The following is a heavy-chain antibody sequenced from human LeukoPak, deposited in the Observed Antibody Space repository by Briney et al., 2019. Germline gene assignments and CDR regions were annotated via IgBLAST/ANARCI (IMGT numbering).Heavy chain of an antibody. Sequence: PSETLSLTCTVSGGSVSSSSYYWGWIRQPPGKGLEWIGSMYYSGSTYYNPSLKSRVTISVDTSKNQFSLKLSSVTAADTAVYYCARTYCSDGSCDHYFDYWGQGTLVTVSS. V-gene: IGHV4-39*01. CDR2: MYYSGST. D-gene: IGHD2-15*01. CDR1: GGSVSSSSYY. CDR3: ARTYCSDGSCDHYFDY. J-gene: IGHJ4*02.